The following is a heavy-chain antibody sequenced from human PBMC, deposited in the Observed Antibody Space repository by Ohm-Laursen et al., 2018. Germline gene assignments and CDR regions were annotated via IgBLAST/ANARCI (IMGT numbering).Heavy chain of an antibody. D-gene: IGHD2-15*01. CDR2: IYHSGST. CDR1: GYSISSGYF. V-gene: IGHV4-38-2*01. CDR3: ARATLDCSGGNCRTDAFDL. Sequence: GTLSLTCAVSGYSISSGYFWGWIRPPPGQGLEWIGPIYHSGSTYYNPSLKSRLSISIALSRSQLTLKLNSMTAADTAMYFCARATLDCSGGNCRTDAFDLWGPGTMVTVSS. J-gene: IGHJ3*01.